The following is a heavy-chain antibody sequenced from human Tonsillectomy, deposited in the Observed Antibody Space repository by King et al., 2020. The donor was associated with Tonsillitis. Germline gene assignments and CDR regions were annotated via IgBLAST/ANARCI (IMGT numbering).Heavy chain of an antibody. CDR2: INSDGSST. J-gene: IGHJ4*02. V-gene: IGHV3-74*02. Sequence: VQLVESGGGLVQPGGSLRLSCAAAGFTFSSYWMHWVRQAPGKGLVWVSRINSDGSSTSYADSVKGRFTISRDNAKNTLYLQMHSRRAEDTAVCYCAPHPASVAVAYWGQGTLVTVSS. CDR1: GFTFSSYW. CDR3: APHPASVAVAY. D-gene: IGHD6-19*01.